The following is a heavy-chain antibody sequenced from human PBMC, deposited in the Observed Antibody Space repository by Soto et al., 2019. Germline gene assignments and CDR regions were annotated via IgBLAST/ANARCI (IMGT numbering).Heavy chain of an antibody. CDR1: GFTFSSYS. J-gene: IGHJ6*02. CDR2: ISSSSSYI. CDR3: ARDVSGSPPGGYYYGMDV. Sequence: GGSLRLSCAASGFTFSSYSMNWVRQAPGKGLEWVSSISSSSSYIYYADSVKGRFTISRDNAKNSLYLQMNSLRAEDTAVYYCARDVSGSPPGGYYYGMDVWGQGTTVTVSS. D-gene: IGHD1-26*01. V-gene: IGHV3-21*01.